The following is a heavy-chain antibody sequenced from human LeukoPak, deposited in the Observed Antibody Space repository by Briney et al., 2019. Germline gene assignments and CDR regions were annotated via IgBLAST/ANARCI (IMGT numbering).Heavy chain of an antibody. CDR3: ARVQGDYYDSSSYYQSDAFDI. J-gene: IGHJ3*02. CDR1: GYTFTGYY. CDR2: INPNSGGT. V-gene: IGHV1-2*02. Sequence: ASVKVSCKASGYTFTGYYMHWVRQAPGQGLEWMGWINPNSGGTNYAQKFQGRVTMTRDTSISTAYMELSRLRSDDTAVYYCARVQGDYYDSSSYYQSDAFDIWGQGTMVTVSS. D-gene: IGHD3-22*01.